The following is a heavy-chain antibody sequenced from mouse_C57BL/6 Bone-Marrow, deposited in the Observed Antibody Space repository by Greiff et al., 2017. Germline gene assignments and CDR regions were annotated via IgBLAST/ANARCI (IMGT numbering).Heavy chain of an antibody. Sequence: EVMLVESGGDLVKPGGSLKLSCAASGFTFSSYGMSWVRQTPDKRLEWVATISSGGSYTYYPDSVKGRFTISRDNAKNTLYLQMSSLKSEYTAMYYCARQIYYDYDYAMDYWGQGTSVTVSS. D-gene: IGHD2-4*01. V-gene: IGHV5-6*01. CDR3: ARQIYYDYDYAMDY. CDR1: GFTFSSYG. CDR2: ISSGGSYT. J-gene: IGHJ4*01.